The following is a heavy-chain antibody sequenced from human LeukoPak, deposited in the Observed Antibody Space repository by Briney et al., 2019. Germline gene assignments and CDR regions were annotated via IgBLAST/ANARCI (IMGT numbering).Heavy chain of an antibody. Sequence: GGSLRLSCATSGFSFHNYAMTWVRRAPGKGLDWVASISGRGTTTYYGDSVKDRFIISRDNSSRIMYLQMSGLRPEDTALYYCARRFCNTVRCWEGFDSRGRGTLVTVSS. J-gene: IGHJ4*01. D-gene: IGHD3-3*01. CDR2: ISGRGTTT. CDR1: GFSFHNYA. V-gene: IGHV3-23*01. CDR3: ARRFCNTVRCWEGFDS.